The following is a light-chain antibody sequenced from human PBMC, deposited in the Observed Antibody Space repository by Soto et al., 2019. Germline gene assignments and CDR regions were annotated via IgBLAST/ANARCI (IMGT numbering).Light chain of an antibody. CDR2: AAS. J-gene: IGKJ1*01. V-gene: IGKV1-39*01. Sequence: DIQMTQSPSSLSASVEDRVIITCRASRSISDCLNWYKQKPGEAPELLIYAASTLQSGVPSRFSGSGSGTDFTLTISSLQPDDFATYYCQQYNYHSKTFGQGTKVDIK. CDR1: RSISDC. CDR3: QQYNYHSKT.